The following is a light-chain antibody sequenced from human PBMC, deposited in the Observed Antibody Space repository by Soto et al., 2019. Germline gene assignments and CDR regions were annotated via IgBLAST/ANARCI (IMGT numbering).Light chain of an antibody. CDR3: QHHGT. V-gene: IGKV3-20*01. J-gene: IGKJ1*01. CDR2: GAS. CDR1: QSVSSY. Sequence: EIVLTQSPGTLSLSPGEGATLSCRASQSVSSYLAWYQQKPGQAPRLLIYGASSRATGIPDRFSGSGSGTDSTLTISRLEPEDFAVYYCQHHGTFGQGTKV.